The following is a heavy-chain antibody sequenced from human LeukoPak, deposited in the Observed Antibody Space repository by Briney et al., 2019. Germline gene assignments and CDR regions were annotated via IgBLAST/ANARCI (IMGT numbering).Heavy chain of an antibody. CDR3: AKEIWPTVTIPGWTYFDY. CDR1: RFTFSRYG. CDR2: IRYDGSNK. D-gene: IGHD4-17*01. V-gene: IGHV3-30*02. J-gene: IGHJ4*02. Sequence: GGSLRLSCAASRFTFSRYGMHWVRQAPGKGLEWVAFIRYDGSNKYYADSVKGRFTISRDDSKNTLYLQMNSLRAEDTAVYYCAKEIWPTVTIPGWTYFDYWGQGALVTVSS.